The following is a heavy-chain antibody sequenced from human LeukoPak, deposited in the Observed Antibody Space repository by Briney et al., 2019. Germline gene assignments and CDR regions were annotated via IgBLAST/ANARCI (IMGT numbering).Heavy chain of an antibody. CDR1: GFTVSSNS. CDR3: ARDRGGFNTDSFDI. D-gene: IGHD1-26*01. V-gene: IGHV3-66*01. Sequence: GGSLRLSCAASGFTVSSNSMSWVRQAPGKGLVWVSVIYTGGTTYYADSVKGRFTISRDNSKNTLYLQMNSLRAEDTAVYYCARDRGGFNTDSFDIWGQGTMVTVSS. J-gene: IGHJ3*02. CDR2: IYTGGTT.